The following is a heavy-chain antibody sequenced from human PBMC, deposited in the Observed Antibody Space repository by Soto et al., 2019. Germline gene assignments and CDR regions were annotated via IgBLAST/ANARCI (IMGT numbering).Heavy chain of an antibody. CDR1: GFTFSRYE. CDR3: AREVIVVAPAATNNWFDP. CDR2: INYSGSNI. J-gene: IGHJ5*02. Sequence: HPGGSLRLSCVASGFTFSRYEMNWVRQAPGKGLEWVSYINYSGSNIYYADSVKGRFIISRDNAKNSLYLQMNSLRAEDTAVYYCAREVIVVAPAATNNWFDPWGKGTLVTVSS. D-gene: IGHD2-2*01. V-gene: IGHV3-48*03.